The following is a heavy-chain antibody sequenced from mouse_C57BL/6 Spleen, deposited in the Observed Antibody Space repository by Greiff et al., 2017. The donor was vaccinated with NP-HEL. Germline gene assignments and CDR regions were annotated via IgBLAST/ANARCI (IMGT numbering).Heavy chain of an antibody. D-gene: IGHD3-2*02. CDR3: AREGAQATDWFAY. Sequence: EVMLVESGGGLVKPGGSLKLSCAASGFTFSSYAMSWVRQTPEKRLEWVATISDGGSYTYYPDNVKGRFTISRDNAKNNLYLQMSHLKSEDTAMYYCAREGAQATDWFAYWGQGTLVTVSA. CDR2: ISDGGSYT. V-gene: IGHV5-4*01. CDR1: GFTFSSYA. J-gene: IGHJ3*01.